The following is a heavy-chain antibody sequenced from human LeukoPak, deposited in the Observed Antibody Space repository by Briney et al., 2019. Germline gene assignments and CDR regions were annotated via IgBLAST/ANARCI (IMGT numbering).Heavy chain of an antibody. CDR2: IYHSGST. Sequence: SETLSLTCTVSGYSISSGYYWGWLRQPPGKGLEWIGSIYHSGSTYYNPSLKSRVTISVDTSKNQFSLKLSSVTAADTAVYYCARAQEGAVAAAVFDYWGQGTLVTVSS. CDR1: GYSISSGYY. V-gene: IGHV4-38-2*02. J-gene: IGHJ4*02. CDR3: ARAQEGAVAAAVFDY. D-gene: IGHD6-13*01.